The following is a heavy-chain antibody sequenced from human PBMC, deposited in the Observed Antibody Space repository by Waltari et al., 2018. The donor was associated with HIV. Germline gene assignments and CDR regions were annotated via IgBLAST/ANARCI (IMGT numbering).Heavy chain of an antibody. V-gene: IGHV3-7*03. CDR2: IKQDGSAE. CDR3: TTPVTTRG. D-gene: IGHD4-17*01. J-gene: IGHJ4*02. Sequence: EVHLVESGGGLVQPGGSLRLSCAASGFTFSSYWMYWVRQAPGKVLEWVANIKQDGSAENYVDSVKGRFTISRDNARNSMYLQMNSLRAEDTAVYYCTTPVTTRGWGQGTLVTVSS. CDR1: GFTFSSYW.